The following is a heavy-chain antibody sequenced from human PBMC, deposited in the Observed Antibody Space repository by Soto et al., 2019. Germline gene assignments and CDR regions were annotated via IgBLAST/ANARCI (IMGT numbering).Heavy chain of an antibody. CDR3: ARYSSDFKGFDS. J-gene: IGHJ5*01. V-gene: IGHV3-7*01. CDR1: GFTFGYNW. CDR2: IKQDGSER. Sequence: GGSLRLSCAVSGFTFGYNWMTWVRQAPGKGVEWVANIKQDGSERYYGDSVKGRFTISRDNAKNSLFIQMNSLRAEDTAMYYCARYSSDFKGFDSWGQGALVTVSS. D-gene: IGHD3-3*01.